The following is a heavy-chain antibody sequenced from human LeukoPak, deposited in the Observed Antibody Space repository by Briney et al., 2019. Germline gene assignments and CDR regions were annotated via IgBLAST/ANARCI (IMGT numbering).Heavy chain of an antibody. D-gene: IGHD3-10*01. CDR3: ARQGAYGSLDY. CDR2: IYPSDSDT. Sequence: GESLKISCKGSGFSFTNYWIGWVRQMPGKGLEWMGIIYPSDSDTRYSPSFQGQVTFSAVKSISTAYPQWSSLRASDTAMYYCARQGAYGSLDYWGQGTLVTVSS. CDR1: GFSFTNYW. J-gene: IGHJ4*02. V-gene: IGHV5-51*01.